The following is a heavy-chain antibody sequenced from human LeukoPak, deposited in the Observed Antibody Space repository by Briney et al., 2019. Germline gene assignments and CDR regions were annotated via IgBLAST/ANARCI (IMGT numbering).Heavy chain of an antibody. CDR2: ISSSSSTI. J-gene: IGHJ3*02. CDR1: GFTFSSYS. Sequence: PGGSLRLSCAASGFTFSSYSMNWVRQAPGKGLEWVSYISSSSSTIYYADSAKGRFTISRDNAENSLYLQMNSLRAEDTAVYYCATGPSGYRFLDIWGQGTMVTVSS. D-gene: IGHD3-16*02. V-gene: IGHV3-48*01. CDR3: ATGPSGYRFLDI.